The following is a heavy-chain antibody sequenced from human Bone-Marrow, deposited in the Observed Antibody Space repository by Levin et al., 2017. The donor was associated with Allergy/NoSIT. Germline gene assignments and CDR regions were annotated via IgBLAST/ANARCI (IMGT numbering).Heavy chain of an antibody. V-gene: IGHV3-33*01. Sequence: GESLKISCAASGFTFSSYGMHWVRQAPGKGLEWVAVIWYDGSNKYYADSVKGRFTISRDNSKNTLYLQMNSLRAEDTAVYYCARETRPEGRYCSGGSCYRSGFYYGMDVWGQGTTVTVSS. D-gene: IGHD2-15*01. J-gene: IGHJ6*02. CDR1: GFTFSSYG. CDR3: ARETRPEGRYCSGGSCYRSGFYYGMDV. CDR2: IWYDGSNK.